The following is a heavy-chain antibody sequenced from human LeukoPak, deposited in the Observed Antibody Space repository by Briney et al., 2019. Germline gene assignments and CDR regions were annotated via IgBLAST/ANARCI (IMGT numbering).Heavy chain of an antibody. V-gene: IGHV4-61*08. CDR1: GGSISSGGYY. J-gene: IGHJ5*02. CDR2: IYYSGST. Sequence: SETLSLTCTVSGGSISSGGYYWSWIRQPPGKGLEWIGYIYYSGSTNYNPSLKSRVTISVDTSKNQFSLKLSSVTAADTAVYYCAREKLKYNWFDPWGQGTLVTVSS. CDR3: AREKLKYNWFDP.